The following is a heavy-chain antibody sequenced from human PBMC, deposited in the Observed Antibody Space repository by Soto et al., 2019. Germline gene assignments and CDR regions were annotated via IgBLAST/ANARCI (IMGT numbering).Heavy chain of an antibody. D-gene: IGHD3-10*01. J-gene: IGHJ5*02. CDR2: IYWNDEK. Sequence: TLVNPTQTLTLTCSFSGFSLTTGVGVGWIRQPPGKALEWLAIIYWNDEKLYNPSLKTRLTITKDTSKNQVVLTVTDMDPVDTATYYCAHRVNMARGPYNYFGPWGQGTLVTVSS. CDR1: GFSLTTGVG. CDR3: AHRVNMARGPYNYFGP. V-gene: IGHV2-5*01.